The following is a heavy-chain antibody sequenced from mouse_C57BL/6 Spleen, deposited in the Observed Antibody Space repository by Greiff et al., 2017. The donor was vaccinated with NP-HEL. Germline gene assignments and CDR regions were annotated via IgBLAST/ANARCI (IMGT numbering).Heavy chain of an antibody. Sequence: VQLQQPGAELVKPGASVKLSCKASGYTFTSYWMQWVKQRPGQGLEWIGEIDPSDSYTNYNQKFKGKATLTVDTSSSTAYMQLSSLTSEDSAVYYCARRLRQYFDYWGQGTTLTVSS. V-gene: IGHV1-50*01. CDR3: ARRLRQYFDY. CDR2: IDPSDSYT. J-gene: IGHJ2*01. D-gene: IGHD2-4*01. CDR1: GYTFTSYW.